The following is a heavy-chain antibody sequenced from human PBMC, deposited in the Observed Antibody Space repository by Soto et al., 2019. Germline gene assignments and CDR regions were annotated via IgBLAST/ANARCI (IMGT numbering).Heavy chain of an antibody. CDR2: IYYSGST. CDR3: ARAPDYDFWSGSNNWFDP. Sequence: SETLSLTCTVSGGSISSYYWSWIRQPPGKGLEWIGYIYYSGSTNYNPSLKSRVTISVDTSKNQFSLKLSSVTAAGTAVYYCARAPDYDFWSGSNNWFDPWGQGTLVTVSS. J-gene: IGHJ5*02. CDR1: GGSISSYY. V-gene: IGHV4-59*01. D-gene: IGHD3-3*01.